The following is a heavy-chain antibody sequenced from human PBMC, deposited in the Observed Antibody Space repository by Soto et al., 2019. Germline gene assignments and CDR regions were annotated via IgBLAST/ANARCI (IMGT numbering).Heavy chain of an antibody. Sequence: QVQLQESGPGLVKPSQTLSLTCTVSGGSISSGDYYWSWIRQPPGKGLEWIGYIYYSGSTYYNPSLKSRVTISVDTSKNQFSLKLSSVTAADTAVYYCARAPIKGRGTVVTHAFDIWGQGTMVTVSS. V-gene: IGHV4-30-4*01. J-gene: IGHJ3*02. D-gene: IGHD2-15*01. CDR1: GGSISSGDYY. CDR2: IYYSGST. CDR3: ARAPIKGRGTVVTHAFDI.